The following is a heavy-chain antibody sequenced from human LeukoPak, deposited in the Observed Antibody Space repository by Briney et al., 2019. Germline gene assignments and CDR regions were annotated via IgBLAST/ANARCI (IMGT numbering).Heavy chain of an antibody. CDR2: INPNSGGT. Sequence: ASVKVSCKASGYTFTGYYMHWVRQAPGQGLEWMGWINPNSGGTNYAQKFQGRVTMTRDTSISTAYMELSRLRSDDTAVYYCARVTKYDNSRDNSYLDVWGKGTTVTVSS. J-gene: IGHJ6*03. CDR1: GYTFTGYY. V-gene: IGHV1-2*02. D-gene: IGHD4-17*01. CDR3: ARVTKYDNSRDNSYLDV.